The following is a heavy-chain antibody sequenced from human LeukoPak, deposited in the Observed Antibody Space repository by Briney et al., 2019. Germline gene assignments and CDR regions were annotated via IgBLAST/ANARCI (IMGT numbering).Heavy chain of an antibody. D-gene: IGHD2-15*01. CDR3: ARLRRRIGYCSGGSCSTPPDY. J-gene: IGHJ4*02. CDR2: IYYSGST. Sequence: ASETLSLTCTVSGGSISSSSYYWGWIRQPPGKGLEWIGSIYYSGSTYYNPSLKSRVTISVDTSKNQFSLKLSSVTAADTAVYYCARLRRRIGYCSGGSCSTPPDYWGQGTLVTVSS. V-gene: IGHV4-39*07. CDR1: GGSISSSSYY.